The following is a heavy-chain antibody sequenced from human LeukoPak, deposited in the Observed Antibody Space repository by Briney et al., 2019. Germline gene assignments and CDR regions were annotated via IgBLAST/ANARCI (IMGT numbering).Heavy chain of an antibody. Sequence: ASVKVSCKASGYTFTSYGISWVRQAPGQGLEWMGWISAYNGNTNYAQKLQGRVTMTTDTSTSTAYMELRSLRSDDTAVYYRARDYVLTMYCSSTSCYRNFDYWGQGTLVTVSS. CDR1: GYTFTSYG. J-gene: IGHJ4*02. D-gene: IGHD2-2*02. CDR2: ISAYNGNT. V-gene: IGHV1-18*01. CDR3: ARDYVLTMYCSSTSCYRNFDY.